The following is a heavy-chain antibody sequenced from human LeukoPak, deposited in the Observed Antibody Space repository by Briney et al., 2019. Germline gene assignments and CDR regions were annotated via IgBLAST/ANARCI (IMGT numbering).Heavy chain of an antibody. J-gene: IGHJ6*03. CDR1: GFTFSNAW. Sequence: GGSLRLSCAASGFTFSNAWMSWVRQAPGKGLEWVGRIKSKTDGGTTEYAAPVKGRFTISRDDSKNTLFLQMNSLKTEDTAVYYCTTEPPYYYYMDVWGKGTTVTVSS. V-gene: IGHV3-15*01. CDR3: TTEPPYYYYMDV. CDR2: IKSKTDGGTT.